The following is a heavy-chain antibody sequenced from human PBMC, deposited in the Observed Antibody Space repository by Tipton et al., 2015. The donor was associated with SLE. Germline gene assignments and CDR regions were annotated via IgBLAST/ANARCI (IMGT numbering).Heavy chain of an antibody. J-gene: IGHJ6*02. CDR3: ARYDSSGYYYYYGMDV. Sequence: GLVKPSETLSLTCTVSGGSINSYYWNWIRQPPGKGLEWIGYIYYSGSTNYNPSLKSRVTISVDTSKNQFSLKLSSVTAADTAVYYCARYDSSGYYYYYGMDVWGQGTTVTVSS. D-gene: IGHD3-22*01. CDR2: IYYSGST. V-gene: IGHV4-59*01. CDR1: GGSINSYY.